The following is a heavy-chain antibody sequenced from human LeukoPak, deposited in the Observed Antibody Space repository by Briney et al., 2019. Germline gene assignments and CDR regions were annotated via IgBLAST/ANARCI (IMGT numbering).Heavy chain of an antibody. CDR2: INPNSGGT. Sequence: GASVKVSCKASGYTFTGYYMHWVRQAPGQGLEWMGWINPNSGGTNYAQKFQGRVTMTRDTSISTAYMELSRLRSDDTAVYYCARGRIPQKGALVDYWGQGTLVTVSS. CDR1: GYTFTGYY. D-gene: IGHD6-13*01. J-gene: IGHJ4*02. CDR3: ARGRIPQKGALVDY. V-gene: IGHV1-2*02.